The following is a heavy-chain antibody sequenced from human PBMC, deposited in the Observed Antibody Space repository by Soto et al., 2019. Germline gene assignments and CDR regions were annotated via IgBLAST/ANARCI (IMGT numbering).Heavy chain of an antibody. V-gene: IGHV3-23*01. CDR3: AKDLDVDKDGREFGVVIMPRSFYGMDV. Sequence: GGSLRLSCAASGFTFSSYAMSWVRQAPGKGLEWVSAISGSGGSTYYADSVKGRFTISRDNSKNTLYLQMNSLRAEDTAVYYCAKDLDVDKDGREFGVVIMPRSFYGMDVWGQGTTVTVSS. J-gene: IGHJ6*02. D-gene: IGHD3-3*01. CDR1: GFTFSSYA. CDR2: ISGSGGST.